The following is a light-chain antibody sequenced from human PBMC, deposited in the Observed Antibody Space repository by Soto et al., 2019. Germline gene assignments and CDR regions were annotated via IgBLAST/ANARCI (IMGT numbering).Light chain of an antibody. CDR3: QQCYSSPRT. J-gene: IGKJ1*01. V-gene: IGKV1-39*01. CDR2: AAS. Sequence: DIQMTQSPSTLSASVGDRVTITCRASQSITTYVNWYQQKLGKAPTLLIYAASSLQSGVPSRFSDSGSGTDFTLTISSLQPEDFATYFCQQCYSSPRTFGQGTKVEI. CDR1: QSITTY.